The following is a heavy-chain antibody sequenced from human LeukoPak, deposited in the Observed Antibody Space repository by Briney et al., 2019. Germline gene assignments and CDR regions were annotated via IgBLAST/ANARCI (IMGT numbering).Heavy chain of an antibody. Sequence: PSETLSLTCTVSGDSISSGSYYWSWIRQPAGEGLEWIGRIYSSGRTHYSPSLKSRVAISVDTSKNRFSLRLSSVTAADTAVYYCARGYYDILTGYPNDYWGQGTLVTVSS. CDR3: ARGYYDILTGYPNDY. CDR2: IYSSGRT. D-gene: IGHD3-9*01. J-gene: IGHJ4*02. V-gene: IGHV4-61*02. CDR1: GDSISSGSYY.